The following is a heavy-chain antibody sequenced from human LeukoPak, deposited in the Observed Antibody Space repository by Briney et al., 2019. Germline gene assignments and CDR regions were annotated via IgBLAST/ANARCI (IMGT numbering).Heavy chain of an antibody. CDR3: TTDDAGSA. Sequence: PGGSLRLSCAASGFTFTHTWMHWVRQAPGKGLEWVGRIKRKTDGGTIDYAAPVRGRFVISGDESTNTMYLQMNSLKTEDTAVYYCTTDDAGSAWGQGTLVTVSS. V-gene: IGHV3-15*01. CDR2: IKRKTDGGTI. D-gene: IGHD6-25*01. J-gene: IGHJ5*02. CDR1: GFTFTHTW.